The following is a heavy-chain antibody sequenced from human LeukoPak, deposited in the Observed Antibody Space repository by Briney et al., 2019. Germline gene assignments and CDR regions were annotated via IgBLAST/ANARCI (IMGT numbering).Heavy chain of an antibody. Sequence: GGSLRLSCAASGFTFSSYNMNWVRQAQGKGLEWVANIKADGSEKYYVDSVKGRFTISRDDAKRTVDLQMDNLRAEDTAVYYCARGYYSLGYFDYWGQGALVTVSS. J-gene: IGHJ4*02. D-gene: IGHD3-22*01. CDR1: GFTFSSYN. V-gene: IGHV3-7*02. CDR2: IKADGSEK. CDR3: ARGYYSLGYFDY.